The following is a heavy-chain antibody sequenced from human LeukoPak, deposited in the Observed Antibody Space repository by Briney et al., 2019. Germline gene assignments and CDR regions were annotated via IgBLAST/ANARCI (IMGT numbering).Heavy chain of an antibody. CDR3: ARDSSAYGGNLDY. D-gene: IGHD4-23*01. V-gene: IGHV1-69*01. CDR2: ISPIFGTA. CDR1: GGTFSSYA. J-gene: IGHJ4*02. Sequence: SVKVSCKASGGTFSSYAISWVRQAPGQGLEWMGGISPIFGTANYAQKFQGRVTITADESTSTAYMELSSLRSEDTAVYYCARDSSAYGGNLDYWGQGTLVTVSS.